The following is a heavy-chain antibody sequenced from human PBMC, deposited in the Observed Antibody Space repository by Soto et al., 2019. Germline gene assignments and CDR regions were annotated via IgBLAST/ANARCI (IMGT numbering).Heavy chain of an antibody. V-gene: IGHV3-23*01. D-gene: IGHD2-15*01. Sequence: EVLLLESGGGLVQPGGSLRLSCAASGFTFSDFVMTWVRQTPGKGLEWVSGISGSGGSTYYADSVKGRFTISRDNSTNMLDLQMNALRAEDTAIYYFAYRNCVSCSGDNCYVLDFWCQGTLVTVSS. CDR3: AYRNCVSCSGDNCYVLDF. CDR1: GFTFSDFV. CDR2: ISGSGGST. J-gene: IGHJ4*02.